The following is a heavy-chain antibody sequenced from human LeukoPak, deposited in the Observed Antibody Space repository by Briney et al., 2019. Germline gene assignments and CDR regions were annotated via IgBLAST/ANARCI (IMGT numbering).Heavy chain of an antibody. CDR3: ANAKYYSSGWSLYYSNY. CDR1: GFTLSTYV. CDR2: ISGRDVST. Sequence: SGGSLRLSCAASGFTLSTYVMSWVRQAPGKGLWWVSTISGRDVSTDYADSVKGRFTISRDNSKNTLYLQMNSLRAEDTAVYYCANAKYYSSGWSLYYSNYWGQGTLVTVSS. V-gene: IGHV3-23*01. J-gene: IGHJ4*02. D-gene: IGHD6-19*01.